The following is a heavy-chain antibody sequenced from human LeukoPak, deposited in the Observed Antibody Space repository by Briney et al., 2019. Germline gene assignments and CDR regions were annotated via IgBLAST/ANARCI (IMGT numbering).Heavy chain of an antibody. CDR2: ISGSGGST. CDR1: GFTFSSYA. CDR3: ARNWPAADFDY. J-gene: IGHJ4*02. D-gene: IGHD6-25*01. Sequence: GGSLRLSCAASGFTFSSYAMSWVRQAPGKGLEWVSAISGSGGSTYYADSVKGRFTISRDNAKNSLYLQMNSLRAEDTAVYYCARNWPAADFDYWGQGTLVTVSS. V-gene: IGHV3-23*01.